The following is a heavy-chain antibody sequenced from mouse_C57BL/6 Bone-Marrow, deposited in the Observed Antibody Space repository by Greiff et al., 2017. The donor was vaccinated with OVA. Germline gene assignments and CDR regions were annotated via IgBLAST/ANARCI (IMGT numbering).Heavy chain of an antibody. D-gene: IGHD1-1*01. CDR3: AIAPHYYYGSSYGNWYFDV. Sequence: QVQLQQPGAELVKPGASVKVSCKASGYTFTSYWMHWVKQRPGQGLEWIGRIHPSDSDTYSNQKFKGKATLTVAKSSRKAYMQLSSLTSEDSAVYYCAIAPHYYYGSSYGNWYFDVWGTGTTVTVSS. CDR1: GYTFTSYW. V-gene: IGHV1-74*01. J-gene: IGHJ1*03. CDR2: IHPSDSDT.